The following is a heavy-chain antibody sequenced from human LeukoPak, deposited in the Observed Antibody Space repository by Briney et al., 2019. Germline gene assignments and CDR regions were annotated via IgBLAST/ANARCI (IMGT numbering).Heavy chain of an antibody. CDR3: ARESSDCSGGSCYLWWFDP. CDR2: IIPIFGTA. Sequence: SVKVSCKASGGTFSSYAISWVRQAPGQGLEWMGGIIPIFGTANYAQKFQGRVTITADKSTSTAYMELSRLRSDDTAVYYCARESSDCSGGSCYLWWFDPWGQGTLVTVSS. J-gene: IGHJ5*02. D-gene: IGHD2-15*01. CDR1: GGTFSSYA. V-gene: IGHV1-69*06.